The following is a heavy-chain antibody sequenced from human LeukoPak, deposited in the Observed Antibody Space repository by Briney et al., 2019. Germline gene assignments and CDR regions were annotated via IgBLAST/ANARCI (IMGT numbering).Heavy chain of an antibody. CDR3: ARGSYYGSGS. D-gene: IGHD3-10*01. CDR1: GGSISSGSYY. CDR2: IYTSGST. V-gene: IGHV4-61*02. Sequence: PSETLSLTCTVSGGSISSGSYYWSWIRQPAGKGLEWIGRIYTSGSTNYNPFLKSRVTISVDTSKNQFSLKLSSVTAADTAVYYCARGSYYGSGSWGQGTLVTVSS. J-gene: IGHJ5*02.